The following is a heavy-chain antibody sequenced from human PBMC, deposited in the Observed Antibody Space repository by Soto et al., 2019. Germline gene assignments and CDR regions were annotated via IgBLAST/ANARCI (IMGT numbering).Heavy chain of an antibody. CDR2: INPSGGNT. J-gene: IGHJ4*02. CDR3: TRRFYYGTSGYHFDS. Sequence: VKVSCKASGYTFITSCIQWVRQAPGQGLEWVGIINPSGGNTYYGQKFQGRVSMTSDTSTSTVYMELNSLRSDDTAVYFCTRRFYYGTSGYHFDSWGQGTQVTVSS. CDR1: GYTFITSC. D-gene: IGHD3-22*01. V-gene: IGHV1-46*03.